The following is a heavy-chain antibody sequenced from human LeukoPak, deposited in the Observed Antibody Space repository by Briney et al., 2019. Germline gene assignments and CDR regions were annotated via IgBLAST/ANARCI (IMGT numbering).Heavy chain of an antibody. CDR1: GFTVSSNY. Sequence: GGSLRLSCAASGFTVSSNYMSWVRQAPGKGLEWVSVIYSGGSTYYADSVKGRFTISRDNSKNTLYLQMNSLRAEDTAVYYCAREQYYYGSGSYYKGAFDIWGQGTMVTVSS. D-gene: IGHD3-10*01. CDR3: AREQYYYGSGSYYKGAFDI. V-gene: IGHV3-66*01. CDR2: IYSGGST. J-gene: IGHJ3*02.